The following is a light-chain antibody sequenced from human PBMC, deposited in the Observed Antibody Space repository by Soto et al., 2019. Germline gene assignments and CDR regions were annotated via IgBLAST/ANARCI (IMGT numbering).Light chain of an antibody. CDR2: GAS. V-gene: IGKV3-15*01. Sequence: EIVMTQSPVTLSVSPGERATLSCRASHHVATNLAWYQQKPGQAPRLLIYGASTRATGISARFSGSGSGTEFTLTISSPQSDDFAGYYCQQYTARPPWTFGQGTKV. CDR1: HHVATN. J-gene: IGKJ1*01. CDR3: QQYTARPPWT.